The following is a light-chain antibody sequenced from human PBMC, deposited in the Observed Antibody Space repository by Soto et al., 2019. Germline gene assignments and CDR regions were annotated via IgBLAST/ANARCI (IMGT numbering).Light chain of an antibody. CDR1: SSNIGAGYD. CDR3: QSYDRSLSGYV. V-gene: IGLV1-40*01. J-gene: IGLJ1*01. Sequence: QSALTQPPSVSGAPGQRVTISCTGSSSNIGAGYDVHWYQQLPGTAPKLLLYDNNICPSGVPDRFSGSKSGSSASLAITGLQAEDEADYYCQSYDRSLSGYVFGTGTKVTVL. CDR2: DNN.